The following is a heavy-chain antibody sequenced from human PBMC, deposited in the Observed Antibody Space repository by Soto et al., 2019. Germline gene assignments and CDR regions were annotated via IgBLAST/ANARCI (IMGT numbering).Heavy chain of an antibody. V-gene: IGHV1-18*01. CDR1: GYTFTNYD. Sequence: ASVKVSCKASGYTFTNYDVSWVRQAPGQGLERMGWINTYNGNTNYEQKFQGRVTVTTDTPTTTAYMELRSLRSDDTAVYYCARGADPTYFDYWGRGTLVTVSS. J-gene: IGHJ4*02. D-gene: IGHD6-25*01. CDR3: ARGADPTYFDY. CDR2: INTYNGNT.